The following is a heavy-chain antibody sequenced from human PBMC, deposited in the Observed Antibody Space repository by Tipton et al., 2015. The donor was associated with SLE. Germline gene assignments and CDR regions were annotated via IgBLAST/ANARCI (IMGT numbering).Heavy chain of an antibody. CDR2: IYTSGST. CDR1: GGSISSGSYY. V-gene: IGHV4-61*02. CDR3: ASQIQVWSCCDY. Sequence: TLSLTCTVSGGSISSGSYYWSWIRQPAGKGLEWIGSIYTSGSTNNNPSLKSRVTISVATSKNQFSLKLSSVTAADTAVYYCASQIQVWSCCDYWGQGTLVTVSS. J-gene: IGHJ4*02. D-gene: IGHD5-18*01.